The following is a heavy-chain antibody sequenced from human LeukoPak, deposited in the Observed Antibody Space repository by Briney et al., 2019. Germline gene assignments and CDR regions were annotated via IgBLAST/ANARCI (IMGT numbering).Heavy chain of an antibody. J-gene: IGHJ6*03. D-gene: IGHD6-6*01. CDR2: INWNGGST. V-gene: IGHV3-20*04. CDR1: GFTFDDYG. CDR3: ARDLYSSSSPPKLYYYYYYYMDV. Sequence: GGSLRLSCAASGFTFDDYGMSWVRQAPGKGLEWVSGINWNGGSTGYADSVKGRFTISRDNAKNSLYLQMNSLRAEDTALYYCARDLYSSSSPPKLYYYYYYYMDVWGKGTTVTVSS.